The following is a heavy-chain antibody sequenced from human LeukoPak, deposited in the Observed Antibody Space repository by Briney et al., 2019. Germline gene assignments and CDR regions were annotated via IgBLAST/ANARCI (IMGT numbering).Heavy chain of an antibody. J-gene: IGHJ4*02. CDR1: GFTFSSYT. Sequence: GGSLRLSCAASGFTFSSYTMSWVRQAPGKGLEWVSDISGSGGTTYYADSVKGRFTISRDNSKNTLYLQMNIRRAEDTAVYYCAKESDGSGSYYNRGLFDYWGQGTLVAVSS. V-gene: IGHV3-23*01. CDR3: AKESDGSGSYYNRGLFDY. CDR2: ISGSGGTT. D-gene: IGHD3-10*01.